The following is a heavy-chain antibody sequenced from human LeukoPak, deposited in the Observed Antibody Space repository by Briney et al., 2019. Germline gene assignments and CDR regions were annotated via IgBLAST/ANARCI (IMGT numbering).Heavy chain of an antibody. CDR2: IRYDGSNT. V-gene: IGHV3-30*02. CDR3: AKDGVLLAPGIYWYMDV. J-gene: IGHJ6*03. CDR1: TFTFSDYA. D-gene: IGHD2-8*02. Sequence: QPGGSLRLSCEASTFTFSDYAMHWVRQAPGKGLEWVAFIRYDGSNTYYADYAKGRFTISRDNSKNTLYLQMNSLRAEDTAVFYCAKDGVLLAPGIYWYMDVWGRGTTVTVSS.